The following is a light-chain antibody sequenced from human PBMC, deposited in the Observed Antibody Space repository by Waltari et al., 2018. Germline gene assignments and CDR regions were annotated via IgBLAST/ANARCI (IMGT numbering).Light chain of an antibody. V-gene: IGLV2-14*03. CDR3: SSFTTDRTWV. CDR2: AVG. J-gene: IGLJ3*02. CDR1: SGDFRGYAY. Sequence: QSALTQPASVSGSPGQSITIPCPGSSGDFRGYAYVSWYQQHPAKAPRVIVYAVGKRPSGISARFSGSKSGNTASLTISGLQAEDEATYFCSSFTTDRTWVFGGGTKVIV.